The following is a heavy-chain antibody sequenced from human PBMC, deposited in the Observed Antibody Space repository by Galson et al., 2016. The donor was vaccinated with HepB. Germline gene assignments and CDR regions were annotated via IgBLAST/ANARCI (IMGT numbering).Heavy chain of an antibody. Sequence: TLSLTRTVSGGSISSGGYYWSWIRQHPGKGLEWIGYIYHSGSTYYDPSLKRRVTISVATSKNQFSLKLSSVIAGDTAVYFCARDRSSGSGSFGYWGQGTLVTVSS. CDR2: IYHSGST. CDR1: GGSISSGGYY. J-gene: IGHJ4*02. D-gene: IGHD3-10*01. V-gene: IGHV4-31*03. CDR3: ARDRSSGSGSFGY.